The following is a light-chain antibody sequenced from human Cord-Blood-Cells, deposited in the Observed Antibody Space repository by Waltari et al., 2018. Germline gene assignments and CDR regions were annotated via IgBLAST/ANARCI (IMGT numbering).Light chain of an antibody. V-gene: IGKV3-11*01. CDR1: QSVSSY. Sequence: EIVLTQSQATLSLSPGERATLSCRAGQSVSSYLAWYQQKPGQAPRLLIYDASNRATGIPARFSGSWSGTDFTLTISSLEPEDFAVYYCQQRSNWPPLFTFGPGTKVDIK. J-gene: IGKJ3*01. CDR3: QQRSNWPPLFT. CDR2: DAS.